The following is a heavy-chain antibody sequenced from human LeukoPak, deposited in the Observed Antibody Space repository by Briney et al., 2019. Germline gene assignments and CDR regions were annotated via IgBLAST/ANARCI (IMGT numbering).Heavy chain of an antibody. D-gene: IGHD2-2*02. CDR3: ARDPDCSSTSCYSAFDI. CDR1: GFTFSSYS. V-gene: IGHV3-64*01. Sequence: GGSLRLSCAASGFTFSSYSMHWVRQAPGKGLEYVSAISSNGGSTYYANSVKGRFTISRDNSKNTLYLQMGSLRAEDMAVYYCARDPDCSSTSCYSAFDIWGQGTMVTVSS. J-gene: IGHJ3*02. CDR2: ISSNGGST.